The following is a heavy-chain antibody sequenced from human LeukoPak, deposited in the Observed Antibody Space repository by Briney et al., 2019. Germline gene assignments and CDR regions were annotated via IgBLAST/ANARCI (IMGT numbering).Heavy chain of an antibody. D-gene: IGHD3-9*01. V-gene: IGHV4-39*02. CDR1: GGSTSSSSYY. J-gene: IGHJ4*02. Sequence: PSETLSLTCSVSGGSTSSSSYYWGWIWQPPGKGLEWIGSISYSGSTYYKPSLKSRVTISVDTSKNHFSLKVSSVTAADTAVYYCARFHFDAFDYWGQGTLVTVSS. CDR3: ARFHFDAFDY. CDR2: ISYSGST.